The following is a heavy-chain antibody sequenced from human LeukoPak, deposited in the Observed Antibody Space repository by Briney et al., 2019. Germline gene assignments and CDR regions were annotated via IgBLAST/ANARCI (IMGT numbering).Heavy chain of an antibody. CDR3: AREVDCSSTSCYVMWPSFDY. CDR2: INPNSGGT. Sequence: ASVKVSCKASGYTFTCYYMHWVRQAPGQGLEWMGWINPNSGGTNYAQKFQGRVTMTRDTSISTAYMELSRLRSDDTAVYYCAREVDCSSTSCYVMWPSFDYWGQGTLVTVSS. D-gene: IGHD2-2*01. J-gene: IGHJ4*02. CDR1: GYTFTCYY. V-gene: IGHV1-2*02.